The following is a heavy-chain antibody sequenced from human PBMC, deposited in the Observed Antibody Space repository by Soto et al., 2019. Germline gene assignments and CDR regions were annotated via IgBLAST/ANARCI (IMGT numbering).Heavy chain of an antibody. CDR2: IYPGDSDT. CDR1: GYTFTNYW. J-gene: IGHJ6*02. CDR3: ASSIFYYGMDD. V-gene: IGHV5-51*01. Sequence: GESLKISCKGSGYTFTNYWIGWVRQMPGKGLEWMGIIYPGDSDTKYNPSFQGQVTISADKSITTTYLRLTSLKASDTAIYYCASSIFYYGMDDWGQGTTVTVSS.